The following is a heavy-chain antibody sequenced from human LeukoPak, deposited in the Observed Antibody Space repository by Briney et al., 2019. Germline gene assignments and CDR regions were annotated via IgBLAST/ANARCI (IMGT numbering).Heavy chain of an antibody. CDR2: ISYDGSNK. CDR1: GFTFSTYA. J-gene: IGHJ4*02. D-gene: IGHD6-19*01. CDR3: ARGVGIAVAGYTDY. Sequence: GGSLRLSCAASGFTFSTYAMHWVRQAPGKGLEWVAAISYDGSNKNYADSVKGRLTISRDNSKNTLYLQMNSMRAEDTAVYYCARGVGIAVAGYTDYWGQGTLVTVSS. V-gene: IGHV3-30*04.